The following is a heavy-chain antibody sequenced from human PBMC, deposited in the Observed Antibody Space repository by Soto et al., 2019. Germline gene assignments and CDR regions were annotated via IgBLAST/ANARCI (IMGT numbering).Heavy chain of an antibody. D-gene: IGHD1-26*01. CDR3: TRALSGRYDS. J-gene: IGHJ5*01. CDR2: TYYRSKWST. Sequence: PSQTLSLTCAISGDSVSSKAAAWNWIRQSPSRGLEWLGRTYYRSKWSTDYAVSVKSRITINPDTSKNQFSLQLNSVTPEDTAVYYCTRALSGRYDSWGQGTLVTVSS. CDR1: GDSVSSKAAA. V-gene: IGHV6-1*01.